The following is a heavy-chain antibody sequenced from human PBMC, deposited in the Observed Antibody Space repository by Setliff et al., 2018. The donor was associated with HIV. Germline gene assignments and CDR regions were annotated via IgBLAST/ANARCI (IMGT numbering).Heavy chain of an antibody. Sequence: SETLSLTCTVSGGSISRSTHHWAWIRQPPGKGLEWIGALSSKGQAYYNPSLKSRVAISIDSSKNLFSLRLDSLPAADTAVYYCAAQDLDLVKYYYMDYWGPGALVTVSS. J-gene: IGHJ4*02. V-gene: IGHV4-39*07. CDR1: GGSISRSTHH. CDR2: LSSKGQA. D-gene: IGHD2-21*01. CDR3: AAQDLDLVKYYYMDY.